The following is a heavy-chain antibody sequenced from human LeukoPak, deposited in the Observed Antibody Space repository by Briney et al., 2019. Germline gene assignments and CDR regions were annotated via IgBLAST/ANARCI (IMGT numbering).Heavy chain of an antibody. V-gene: IGHV3-23*01. CDR1: GCTFSSYA. J-gene: IGHJ4*02. D-gene: IGHD6-19*01. Sequence: GGSLRLSCAASGCTFSSYAMSWVRQAPGKGLEWVSAISGSGGSTYYADSVKGRFTISRDNSKNTLYLQMNSLRAEDTAVYYCAKLYSSGWYVGYWGQGTLVTVSS. CDR2: ISGSGGST. CDR3: AKLYSSGWYVGY.